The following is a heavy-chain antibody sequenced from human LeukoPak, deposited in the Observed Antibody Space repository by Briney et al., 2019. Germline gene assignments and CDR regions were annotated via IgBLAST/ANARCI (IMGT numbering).Heavy chain of an antibody. CDR3: ARVEMATIGVGFDI. D-gene: IGHD5-24*01. CDR2: INPNSGGT. Sequence: GASVKVSCKASGYTFTSYYMHWVRQAPGQGLEWMGWINPNSGGTNYAQKCQGRVTMTRDTSISTAYMELSRLRSDDTAVYYCARVEMATIGVGFDIWGQGTMVTVSS. CDR1: GYTFTSYY. J-gene: IGHJ3*02. V-gene: IGHV1-2*02.